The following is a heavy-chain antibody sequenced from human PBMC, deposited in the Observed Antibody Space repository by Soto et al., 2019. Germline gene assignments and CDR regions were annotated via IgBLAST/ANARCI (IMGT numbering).Heavy chain of an antibody. J-gene: IGHJ6*03. D-gene: IGHD2-2*01. V-gene: IGHV4-34*01. CDR1: GGSFSGYY. Sequence: PSETLSLTCAVYGGSFSGYYWSWIRQPPGKGLEWIGEINHSGSTNYNPSLKSRVTISVDTSKNQFSLKLSSVTAADTAVYYCARLNIVVVPAAEGNYYYMDVWGKGTKVTVSS. CDR2: INHSGST. CDR3: ARLNIVVVPAAEGNYYYMDV.